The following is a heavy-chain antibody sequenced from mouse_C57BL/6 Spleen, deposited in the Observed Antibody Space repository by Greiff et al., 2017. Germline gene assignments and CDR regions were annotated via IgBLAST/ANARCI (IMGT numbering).Heavy chain of an antibody. CDR3: AREEITTEAY. Sequence: QVQLKESGAELARPGASVKLSCKASGYTFTSYGISWVKQRTGQGLEWIGEIYPRSGNTYYNEKFKGKATLTADKSSSTAYMELRSLTSEDSAVYFCAREEITTEAYWGQGTLVTVSA. V-gene: IGHV1-81*01. J-gene: IGHJ3*01. CDR2: IYPRSGNT. CDR1: GYTFTSYG. D-gene: IGHD1-1*01.